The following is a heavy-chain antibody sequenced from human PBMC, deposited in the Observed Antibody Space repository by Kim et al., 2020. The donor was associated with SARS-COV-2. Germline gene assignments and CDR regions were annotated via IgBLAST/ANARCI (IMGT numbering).Heavy chain of an antibody. CDR3: ARGYGSGSSTYYYYYGMDV. Sequence: GREGMGRISAYNGNTNYAQKLQGRGTMTTDTSTSAAYMELRSLRSDDTAVYYGARGYGSGSSTYYYYYGMDVWGQGTTVTVSS. J-gene: IGHJ6*02. V-gene: IGHV1-18*01. CDR2: ISAYNGNT. D-gene: IGHD3-10*01.